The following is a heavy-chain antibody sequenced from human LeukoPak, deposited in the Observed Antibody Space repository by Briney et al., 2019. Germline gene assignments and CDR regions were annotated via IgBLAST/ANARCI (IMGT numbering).Heavy chain of an antibody. J-gene: IGHJ4*02. D-gene: IGHD3-10*01. Sequence: PGGSLRLSCAASGFTFSDYYMSWIRQAPGKGLEWVSYISSSSSYTNYADSVKGRFTISRDNAKNSLYLQMNSLRAEDTAVYYCARERITMVRGVITSYYLDYWGQGTLVTVSS. CDR2: ISSSSSYT. CDR1: GFTFSDYY. CDR3: ARERITMVRGVITSYYLDY. V-gene: IGHV3-11*05.